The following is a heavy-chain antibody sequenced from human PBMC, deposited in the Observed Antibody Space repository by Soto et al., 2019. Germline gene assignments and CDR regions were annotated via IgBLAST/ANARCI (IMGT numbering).Heavy chain of an antibody. CDR3: ASFYDFWSGYHPEYYYYGMDV. CDR2: IYYSGST. V-gene: IGHV4-39*01. D-gene: IGHD3-3*01. J-gene: IGHJ6*02. Sequence: SETLSLTCTVSGGSISSSSYYWGWIRQPPGKWLEWIGSIYYSGSTYYNPSLKSRVTISVDTSKNQFSLKLSSVTAADTAVYYCASFYDFWSGYHPEYYYYGMDVWGQGTTVTVYS. CDR1: GGSISSSSYY.